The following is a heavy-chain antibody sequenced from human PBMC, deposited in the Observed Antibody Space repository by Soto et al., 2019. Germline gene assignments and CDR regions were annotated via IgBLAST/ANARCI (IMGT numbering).Heavy chain of an antibody. D-gene: IGHD6-13*01. J-gene: IGHJ6*02. CDR3: ARASRVRSWYNYYYYYGMDV. Sequence: ASVKVSCKASGYTFTSYAMHWVHQAPGQRLEWMGWINAGNGNTKYSQKFQGRVTITRDTSASTAYMELSSLRSEDTAVYYCARASRVRSWYNYYYYYGMDVWGQGTTVTVSS. V-gene: IGHV1-3*01. CDR2: INAGNGNT. CDR1: GYTFTSYA.